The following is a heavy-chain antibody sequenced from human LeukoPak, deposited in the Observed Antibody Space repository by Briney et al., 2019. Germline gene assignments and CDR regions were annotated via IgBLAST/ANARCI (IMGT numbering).Heavy chain of an antibody. CDR2: ISSSSSTI. CDR3: ARNPSGSSHFDY. J-gene: IGHJ4*02. Sequence: GGSLRLSCAASGFTVSSNYINWVRQAPGKGLEWVSYISSSSSTIYYADSVKGRFTISRDNAKNSLYLQMNSLRAEDTAVYYCARNPSGSSHFDYWGQGTLVTVSS. D-gene: IGHD1-26*01. CDR1: GFTVSSNY. V-gene: IGHV3-48*04.